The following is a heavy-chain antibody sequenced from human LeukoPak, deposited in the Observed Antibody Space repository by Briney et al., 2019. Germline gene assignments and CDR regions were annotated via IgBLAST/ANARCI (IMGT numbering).Heavy chain of an antibody. D-gene: IGHD1-1*01. V-gene: IGHV3-30*18. J-gene: IGHJ4*02. CDR2: ISSDGTTK. CDR3: ANGYPPTTALTPPFDY. CDR1: GFTFSSFG. Sequence: GGSLRLSCATSGFTFSSFGMHWVRQAPGKGLEWVGRISSDGTTKYYADSVKGRVTISRDNSKNTLFLQMNSLRGEDTGVYYCANGYPPTTALTPPFDYWGQGTLVTVSS.